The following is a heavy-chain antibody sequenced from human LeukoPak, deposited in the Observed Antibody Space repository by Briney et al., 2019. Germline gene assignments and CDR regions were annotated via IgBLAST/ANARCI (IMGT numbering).Heavy chain of an antibody. D-gene: IGHD3-22*01. CDR3: ARTRGARIGGAFDI. CDR2: ISGSSYYI. J-gene: IGHJ3*02. Sequence: GGSLRLSCVASGFTFSSYTINWVRQTPGKGLEWVSSISGSSYYIYYADSVRGRFTISRDNAENSVYLQMNSLRAEDTAVYYCARTRGARIGGAFDIWGQGTMVTVSS. CDR1: GFTFSSYT. V-gene: IGHV3-21*01.